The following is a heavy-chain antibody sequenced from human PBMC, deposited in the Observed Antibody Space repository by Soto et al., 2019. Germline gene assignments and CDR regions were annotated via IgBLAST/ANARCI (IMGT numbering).Heavy chain of an antibody. CDR3: ARLLPYYSEGGWFDP. Sequence: GESLKISCKGSGYSFTSYWISWVRQMPGKGLEWMGRIDPSDSYTNYSPSFQGHVTISADKSISTAYLQWSSLKASDTAMYYCARLLPYYSEGGWFDPWGQGTLVTVSS. CDR2: IDPSDSYT. V-gene: IGHV5-10-1*01. J-gene: IGHJ5*02. D-gene: IGHD2-15*01. CDR1: GYSFTSYW.